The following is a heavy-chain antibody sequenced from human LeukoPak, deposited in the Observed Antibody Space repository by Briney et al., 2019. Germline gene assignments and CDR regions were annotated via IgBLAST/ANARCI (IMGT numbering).Heavy chain of an antibody. CDR1: GGSISSSSYY. CDR3: ARGRRYCSGGSCNYDY. V-gene: IGHV4-39*07. CDR2: IYYSGST. Sequence: PSETLSLTCTVSGGSISSSSYYWGWIRQPPGKGLEWIGSIYYSGSTYYNPSLKSRVTISVDTSKNQFSLKLSSVTAADTAAYYCARGRRYCSGGSCNYDYWGQGTLVTVSS. J-gene: IGHJ4*02. D-gene: IGHD2-15*01.